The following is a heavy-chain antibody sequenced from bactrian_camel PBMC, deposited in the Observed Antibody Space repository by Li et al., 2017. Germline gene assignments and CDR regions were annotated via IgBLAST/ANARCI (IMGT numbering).Heavy chain of an antibody. J-gene: IGHJ4*01. CDR1: GNTYSTNC. V-gene: IGHV3S53*01. CDR3: ATYSSGATMFIY. Sequence: VQLVESGGGMVQPGGSLRLSCKASGNTYSTNCLGWFRQAPGKEREGVASLVRGGAANYTDSVKGRFTISRDNAKNTVYLHMDSLKPEDTAVYRCATYSSGATMFIYWGQGTQVTVS. D-gene: IGHD4*01. CDR2: LVRGGAA.